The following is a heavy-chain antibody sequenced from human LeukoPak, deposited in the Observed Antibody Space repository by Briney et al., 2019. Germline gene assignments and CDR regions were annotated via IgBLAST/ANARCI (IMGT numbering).Heavy chain of an antibody. Sequence: GGSLRLSCAASGFTFSSYAMSWVRQAPGKGLEWVSAISGSGGSTYYADSVKGRFTISRDNSKNTLYLQMNSLRAEDTAVYYCARDLGGYYYDFWSGYFGFDYWGQGTLVTVSS. J-gene: IGHJ4*02. D-gene: IGHD3-3*01. V-gene: IGHV3-23*01. CDR1: GFTFSSYA. CDR3: ARDLGGYYYDFWSGYFGFDY. CDR2: ISGSGGST.